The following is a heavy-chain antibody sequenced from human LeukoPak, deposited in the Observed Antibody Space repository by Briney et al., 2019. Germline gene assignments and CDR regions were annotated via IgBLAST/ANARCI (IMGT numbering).Heavy chain of an antibody. V-gene: IGHV4-59*01. CDR2: IYYSGST. J-gene: IGHJ4*02. CDR3: ARVRDGYNWFDY. Sequence: PSETLSLTCTVSGGSISTYYWTWPRQPPGKGLEWIGYIYYSGSTNYNPSLKSRVTISVDTSKNQFSLKLSSVTAADTAVYYCARVRDGYNWFDYWGQGTLVTVSS. CDR1: GGSISTYY. D-gene: IGHD5-24*01.